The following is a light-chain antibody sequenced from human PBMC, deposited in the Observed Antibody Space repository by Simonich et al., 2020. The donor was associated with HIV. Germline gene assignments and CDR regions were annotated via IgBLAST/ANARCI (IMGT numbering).Light chain of an antibody. V-gene: IGLV2-14*01. Sequence: QSALTQPASVSGSPGQSITISCTGTSSDVGGYNYVSWYQQHPGKAPKLMIYDVIKRPSGVSNRFSGSKSGNTASLTISGLQAEDEADYYCSSYTSSLVIFGGGTKLTVL. CDR1: SSDVGGYNY. CDR2: DVI. J-gene: IGLJ2*01. CDR3: SSYTSSLVI.